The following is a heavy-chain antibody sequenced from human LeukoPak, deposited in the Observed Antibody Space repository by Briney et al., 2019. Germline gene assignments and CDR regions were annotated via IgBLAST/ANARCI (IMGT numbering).Heavy chain of an antibody. J-gene: IGHJ4*02. Sequence: ASVKVSCKASGYTFTSYGISRVRQAPGQGLEWMGWISAYNGNTNYAQKLQGRVTMTTDTSTSTAYMELRSLRSDDTAVYYCARSALIAVAGKDDYWGQGTLVTASS. CDR2: ISAYNGNT. D-gene: IGHD6-19*01. V-gene: IGHV1-18*04. CDR3: ARSALIAVAGKDDY. CDR1: GYTFTSYG.